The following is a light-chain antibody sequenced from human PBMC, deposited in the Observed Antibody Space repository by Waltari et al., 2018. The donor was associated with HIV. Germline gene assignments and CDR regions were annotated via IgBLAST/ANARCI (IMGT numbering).Light chain of an antibody. CDR2: LGS. Sequence: IVMTQSPLSLPVTPGEPASISCRSSQSLLHSNGYNYLDWYLQKPGQSLQLLIYLGSNRASGVPDRFSGSGSGTDFTLKISRVEAEDVGVYYCMQALQTPLTFGGGTKVEIK. CDR1: QSLLHSNGYNY. V-gene: IGKV2-28*01. CDR3: MQALQTPLT. J-gene: IGKJ4*01.